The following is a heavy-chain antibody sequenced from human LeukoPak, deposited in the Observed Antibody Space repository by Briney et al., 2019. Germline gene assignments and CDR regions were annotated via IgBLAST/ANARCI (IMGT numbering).Heavy chain of an antibody. J-gene: IGHJ6*02. D-gene: IGHD6-13*01. Sequence: GGSLRLSCAASGFTFSSYWMSWVRQAPGKGLEWVTNIKQDGREKYYVDSVKGRFTISRDNAKNSLYLQMNSLRAEDTAVYYCARDFFYSSSWYAAYYYYGMDVWGQGTTVTVSS. CDR1: GFTFSSYW. V-gene: IGHV3-7*01. CDR3: ARDFFYSSSWYAAYYYYGMDV. CDR2: IKQDGREK.